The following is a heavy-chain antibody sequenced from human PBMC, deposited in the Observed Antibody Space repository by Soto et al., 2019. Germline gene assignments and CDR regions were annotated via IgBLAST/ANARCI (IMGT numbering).Heavy chain of an antibody. V-gene: IGHV4-59*08. CDR3: ARQGHYYDSSGYSWFDP. D-gene: IGHD3-22*01. J-gene: IGHJ5*02. Sequence: SETPSLTCTVPGGSISSYYWSWIRQPPGKGLEWIGYIYYSGSTNYNPSLKSRVTISVDTSKNQFSLKLSSVTAADTAVYYCARQGHYYDSSGYSWFDPWGQGTLVTVS. CDR2: IYYSGST. CDR1: GGSISSYY.